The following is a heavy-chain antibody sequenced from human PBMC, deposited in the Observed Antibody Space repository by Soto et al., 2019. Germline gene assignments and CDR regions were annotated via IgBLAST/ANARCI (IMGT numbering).Heavy chain of an antibody. J-gene: IGHJ4*02. CDR3: ARDLVSLVDIVVVPAAMRGFDY. Sequence: GGSLRLSCAASGFTFSSYWMSWVRQAPGKGLEWVANIKQDGSEKYYVDSVKGRFTISRDNAKNSLYLQMNSLRAEDTAVYYCARDLVSLVDIVVVPAAMRGFDYWGQGTLVTVSS. V-gene: IGHV3-7*01. CDR1: GFTFSSYW. CDR2: IKQDGSEK. D-gene: IGHD2-2*01.